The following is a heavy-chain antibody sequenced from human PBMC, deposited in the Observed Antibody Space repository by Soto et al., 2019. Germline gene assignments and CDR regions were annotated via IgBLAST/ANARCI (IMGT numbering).Heavy chain of an antibody. D-gene: IGHD2-2*01. Sequence: GGSLRLSCAASGFTFSSYAMHWVRQAPGKGLEWVAVISYEGSNKYYADSVKGRFTISRDNSKNTLYLQMNSLRAEDTAVYYCANIVVVPAVLLLDVWGQGTTVTVSS. CDR1: GFTFSSYA. J-gene: IGHJ6*02. CDR3: ANIVVVPAVLLLDV. CDR2: ISYEGSNK. V-gene: IGHV3-30-3*01.